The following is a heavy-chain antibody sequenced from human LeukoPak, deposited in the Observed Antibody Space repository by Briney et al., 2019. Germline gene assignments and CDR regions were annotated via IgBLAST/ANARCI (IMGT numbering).Heavy chain of an antibody. CDR3: AKGIVNWGKYYFDY. CDR1: GFTFSSYA. J-gene: IGHJ4*02. CDR2: ISGSGGST. V-gene: IGHV3-23*01. Sequence: GGSLRLSCAAPGFTFSSYAMSWVRQAPGKGLEWVSAISGSGGSTYYADSVKGRFTISRDNSKNTLHLQMNSLRAEDTAVYYCAKGIVNWGKYYFDYWGQGTLVTVSS. D-gene: IGHD7-27*01.